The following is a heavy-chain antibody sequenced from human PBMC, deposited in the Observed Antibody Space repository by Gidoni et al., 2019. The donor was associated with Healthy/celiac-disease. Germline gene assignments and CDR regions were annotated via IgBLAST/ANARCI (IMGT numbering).Heavy chain of an antibody. D-gene: IGHD2-2*01. V-gene: IGHV4-30-4*01. CDR3: ARVYCSSTSCYYMGGYYYYYMDV. CDR1: GGSIRSGDYY. J-gene: IGHJ6*03. Sequence: QVQLQESGPGLVKPSQTLSLTCPVSGGSIRSGDYYWSWIRQPPGKGLEWIGYIYYSGSTYYNPSLKSRVTISVDTSKNQFSLKLSSVTAADTAVYYCARVYCSSTSCYYMGGYYYYYMDVWGKGTTVTVSS. CDR2: IYYSGST.